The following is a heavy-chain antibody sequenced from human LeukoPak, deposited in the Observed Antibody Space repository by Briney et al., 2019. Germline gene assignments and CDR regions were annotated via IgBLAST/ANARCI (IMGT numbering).Heavy chain of an antibody. CDR2: IYYSGST. D-gene: IGHD1-26*01. CDR1: DGSISSYY. V-gene: IGHV4-39*02. CDR3: ARDRGVGAWLDI. Sequence: SETLSLTCTVSDGSISSYYWSWIRQPPGKGLEWIGSIYYSGSTYYNPSLKSRVTISVDTSKNQFSLKLSSVTAADTAVYYCARDRGVGAWLDIWGQGTMVTVSS. J-gene: IGHJ3*02.